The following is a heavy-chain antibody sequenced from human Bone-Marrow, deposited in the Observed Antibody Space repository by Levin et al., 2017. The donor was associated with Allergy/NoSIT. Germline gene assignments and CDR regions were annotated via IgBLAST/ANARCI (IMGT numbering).Heavy chain of an antibody. Sequence: ASVKVSCKVSGHTLKDVAIHWVRQGALEGLEWMGGFDLEGGKTIYAQKFQGRVTMTEDTSTDTAYMELSSLRSEDTAVYYCTTGDTSGYFEYWGQGTLVTVSS. D-gene: IGHD3-22*01. J-gene: IGHJ4*02. CDR3: TTGDTSGYFEY. CDR2: FDLEGGKT. CDR1: GHTLKDVA. V-gene: IGHV1-24*01.